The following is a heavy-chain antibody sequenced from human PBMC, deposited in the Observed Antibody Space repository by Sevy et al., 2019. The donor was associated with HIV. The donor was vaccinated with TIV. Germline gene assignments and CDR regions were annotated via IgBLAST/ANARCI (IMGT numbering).Heavy chain of an antibody. CDR3: ARDAAAGFLVVVSAAIEQDYYYYYYMDV. Sequence: GGSLRLSCAASGFTFSSYSMNWVRQAPGKGLEWVSSISSSSSYIYYADSVKGRFTISRDNAKNSLYLQMNSLGAEDTAVYYCARDAAAGFLVVVSAAIEQDYYYYYYMDVWGKGTTVTVSS. D-gene: IGHD2-2*02. J-gene: IGHJ6*03. CDR1: GFTFSSYS. V-gene: IGHV3-21*01. CDR2: ISSSSSYI.